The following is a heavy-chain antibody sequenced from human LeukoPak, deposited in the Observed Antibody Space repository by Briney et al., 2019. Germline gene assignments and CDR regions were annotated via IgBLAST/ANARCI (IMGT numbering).Heavy chain of an antibody. V-gene: IGHV3-7*01. CDR1: GFTFSSYW. Sequence: PGGSLRLSCAASGFTFSSYWMSWVRQAPGKGLEWVANIKKDGSEKYYVDSVKGRFTISRDNAKNSLYLQMNSLRADDTAVYYCARETYCSGGSCYKGNAFDIWGQGTMVTVSS. CDR2: IKKDGSEK. D-gene: IGHD2-15*01. CDR3: ARETYCSGGSCYKGNAFDI. J-gene: IGHJ3*02.